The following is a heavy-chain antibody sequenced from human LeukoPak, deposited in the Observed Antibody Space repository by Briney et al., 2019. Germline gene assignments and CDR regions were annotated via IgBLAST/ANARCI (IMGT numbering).Heavy chain of an antibody. V-gene: IGHV5-51*01. Sequence: GAALKISYKGSGPRFTSYWIGWVRQMPGKGLEGMGIIYPGDSDTRYSPSFQGQVTISADKSISTAYLQWSSLKASDTAMYYCARANIAVAAPFDYWGQGTLVTVSS. CDR2: IYPGDSDT. CDR3: ARANIAVAAPFDY. D-gene: IGHD6-19*01. J-gene: IGHJ4*02. CDR1: GPRFTSYW.